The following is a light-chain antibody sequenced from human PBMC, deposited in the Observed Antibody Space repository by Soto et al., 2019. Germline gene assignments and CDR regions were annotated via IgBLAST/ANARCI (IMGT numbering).Light chain of an antibody. CDR3: QQSGSSPFT. CDR2: GAS. CDR1: QSVLSNY. V-gene: IGKV3-20*01. J-gene: IGKJ3*01. Sequence: EIVLTQSPGTLSLSPGERATLSCRASQSVLSNYLAWYQQKPGQAPRLLIYGASNRATGIPDRFSGSGCGKDFTLTLTGLGPEDFAVYYCQQSGSSPFTFGPGTKVDIK.